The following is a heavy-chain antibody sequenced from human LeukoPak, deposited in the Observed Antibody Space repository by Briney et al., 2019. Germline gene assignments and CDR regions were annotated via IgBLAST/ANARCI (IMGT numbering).Heavy chain of an antibody. CDR3: NYYDSSGYDPVDY. J-gene: IGHJ4*02. Sequence: SVKVSCKASGGTFSSYAISWVRQAPGQGLAWMGGIIPIFGTANYAQKFQGRVTITTDESTSTAYMELSSLRSEDTAVYYCNYYDSSGYDPVDYWGQGTLVTVSS. V-gene: IGHV1-69*05. CDR2: IIPIFGTA. CDR1: GGTFSSYA. D-gene: IGHD3-22*01.